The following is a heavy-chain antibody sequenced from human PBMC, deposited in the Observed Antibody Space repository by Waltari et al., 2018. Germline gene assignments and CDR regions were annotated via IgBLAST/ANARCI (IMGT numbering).Heavy chain of an antibody. CDR2: IYTSGST. Sequence: QVQLQESGPGLVKPSQTLSLTCTVSGGSISSGSYYWSWIRQPAGKGLGWIGRIYTSGSTNYNPSLKSRVTISVDTSKNQFSLKLSSVTAADTAVYYCAREKGYSSGWYPPHANWYFDLWGRGTLVTVSS. CDR1: GGSISSGSYY. D-gene: IGHD6-19*01. CDR3: AREKGYSSGWYPPHANWYFDL. J-gene: IGHJ2*01. V-gene: IGHV4-61*02.